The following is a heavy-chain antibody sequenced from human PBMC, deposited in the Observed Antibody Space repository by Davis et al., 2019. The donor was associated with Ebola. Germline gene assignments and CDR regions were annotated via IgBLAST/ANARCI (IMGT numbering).Heavy chain of an antibody. CDR3: ARYPRPYCSGGSCYSGWFDP. Sequence: ASVKVSCKASGYTFTSYYMHWVRQAPGQGLEWMGIINPSGGSTSYAQKFQGRVTMTRDTSTSTAYMELSSLRSEDTAVYYCARYPRPYCSGGSCYSGWFDPWGQGTLVTVSS. V-gene: IGHV1-46*01. D-gene: IGHD2-15*01. J-gene: IGHJ5*02. CDR1: GYTFTSYY. CDR2: INPSGGST.